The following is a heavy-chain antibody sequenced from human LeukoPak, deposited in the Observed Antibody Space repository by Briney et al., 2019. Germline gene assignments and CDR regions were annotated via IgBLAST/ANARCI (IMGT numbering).Heavy chain of an antibody. CDR1: GYTFTGYY. D-gene: IGHD5-12*01. J-gene: IGHJ4*02. Sequence: ASVKVSCKASGYTFTGYYMHWVRQAPGQGLEWMGWINPNSGGTNYAQKFQGRVTMTRDTSISTSYMELSRLRSDDTAVYYCARAWLRLNPYFDYWGQGTLITVSS. CDR2: INPNSGGT. CDR3: ARAWLRLNPYFDY. V-gene: IGHV1-2*02.